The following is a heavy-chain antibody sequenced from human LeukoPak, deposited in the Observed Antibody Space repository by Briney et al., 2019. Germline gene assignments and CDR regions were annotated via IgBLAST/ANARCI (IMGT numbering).Heavy chain of an antibody. CDR1: GGSISSYY. D-gene: IGHD6-19*01. J-gene: IGHJ4*02. CDR3: ARHHAYSSGWSDYFDY. V-gene: IGHV4-59*08. CDR2: IYYSGST. Sequence: SETLSLTCTVSGGSISSYYWSWIRQPPGKGLEWIGYIYYSGSTNYNPSLKSRVTISVDTSKNQFSLKLSSVTAADTAVYYCARHHAYSSGWSDYFDYWGQGTLVTVSS.